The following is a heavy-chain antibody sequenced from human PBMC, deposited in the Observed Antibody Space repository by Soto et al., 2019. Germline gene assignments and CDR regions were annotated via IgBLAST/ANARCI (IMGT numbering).Heavy chain of an antibody. V-gene: IGHV7-4-1*01. CDR2: INTNTGNP. D-gene: IGHD6-6*01. J-gene: IGHJ6*02. Sequence: AASVKVSCKASGYTFTSYAMNWVRQAPGQGLEWMGWINTNTGNPTYAQGFTGRFVFSLDTSVSTAYLQICSLKAEDTAVYYCARDLGGSSAQRNYYYYGMDVWGQGTTVTVSS. CDR1: GYTFTSYA. CDR3: ARDLGGSSAQRNYYYYGMDV.